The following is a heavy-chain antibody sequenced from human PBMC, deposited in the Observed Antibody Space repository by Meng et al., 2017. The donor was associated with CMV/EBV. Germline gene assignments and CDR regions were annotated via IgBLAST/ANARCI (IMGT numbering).Heavy chain of an antibody. CDR1: GFTFSSYW. Sequence: GESLKISCAASGFTFSSYWMSWVRQAPGKGLEWVANIKQDGSEKYYVDSVKGRFTISRDNAKNSLYLQMNSLRAEDTAVHYCARDIVVVPAARTNYYYYYGMDVWGQGTTVTVSS. CDR2: IKQDGSEK. CDR3: ARDIVVVPAARTNYYYYYGMDV. D-gene: IGHD2-2*01. J-gene: IGHJ6*02. V-gene: IGHV3-7*01.